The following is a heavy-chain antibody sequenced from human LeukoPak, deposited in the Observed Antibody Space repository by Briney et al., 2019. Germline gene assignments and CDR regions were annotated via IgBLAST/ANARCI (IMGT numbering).Heavy chain of an antibody. D-gene: IGHD3-3*01. CDR3: ARVATYFGVVYLTLHNWFDP. CDR1: GYTFTGYY. J-gene: IGHJ5*02. Sequence: GASVKVSCKASGYTFTGYYMHWVRQAPGQGLEWMGWINPNSGGTNYAQKFQGRVTMTRDTSISTAYMELSRLRSDDTAVYYCARVATYFGVVYLTLHNWFDPWGQGTLVTVSS. V-gene: IGHV1-2*02. CDR2: INPNSGGT.